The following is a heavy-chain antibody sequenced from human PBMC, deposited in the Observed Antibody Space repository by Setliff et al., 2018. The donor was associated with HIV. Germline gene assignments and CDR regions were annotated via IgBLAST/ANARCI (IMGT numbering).Heavy chain of an antibody. V-gene: IGHV4-39*01. D-gene: IGHD3-10*01. J-gene: IGHJ3*02. CDR1: GVSITRTDHY. CDR2: VSQSGST. Sequence: PSETLSLTCSVSGVSITRTDHYWGWIRQSPGKRLEWIGSVSQSGSTYYNPSLKSRITISVDRSKNLFSLKLISVTAADTAVYYCATSAESGFGIHWGVFNIWGQGTRVTVSS. CDR3: ATSAESGFGIHWGVFNI.